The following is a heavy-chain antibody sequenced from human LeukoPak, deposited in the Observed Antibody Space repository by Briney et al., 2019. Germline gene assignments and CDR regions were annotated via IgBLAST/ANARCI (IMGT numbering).Heavy chain of an antibody. D-gene: IGHD3-3*01. CDR1: GGSFSGYY. Sequence: SETLSLTCAVYGGSFSGYYWSWIRQPPGKGLEWIGEINHSGSTNYNPSLKSRVTISVDTSKNQFSLKLISVTAADTAVYYCARGGGNYDFWSGYYAYAFDIWGQGTMVTVSS. CDR3: ARGGGNYDFWSGYYAYAFDI. J-gene: IGHJ3*02. V-gene: IGHV4-34*01. CDR2: INHSGST.